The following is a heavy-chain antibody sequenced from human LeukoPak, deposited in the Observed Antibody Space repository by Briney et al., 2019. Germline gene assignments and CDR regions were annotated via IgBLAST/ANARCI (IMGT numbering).Heavy chain of an antibody. CDR3: ARDPSPRYCSGDGCYSFIPFEP. D-gene: IGHD2-15*01. J-gene: IGHJ5*02. CDR2: ISAYNGNT. Sequence: ASVKVSCKASGYTFTSYGLSWVRQAPGQGLEWMGWISAYNGNTKHAQKLQGRVTLTRDTSTSTAYMELRSLRSDDTAVYYCARDPSPRYCSGDGCYSFIPFEPWGQGTLVTVSS. V-gene: IGHV1-18*01. CDR1: GYTFTSYG.